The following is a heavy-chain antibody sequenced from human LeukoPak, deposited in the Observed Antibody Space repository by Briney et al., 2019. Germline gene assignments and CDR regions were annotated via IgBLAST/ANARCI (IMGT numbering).Heavy chain of an antibody. CDR3: ARVSSLVRHHLDY. CDR1: GYTFTSYD. CDR2: MNPNSGNT. D-gene: IGHD6-6*01. V-gene: IGHV1-8*01. Sequence: ASVKVSCKASGYTFTSYDINWVRQATGQGLEWMGWMNPNSGNTGYAQKFQGRVTMTRDTSISTAYMELSSLISEDTAVYYCARVSSLVRHHLDYWGQGTLVTVSS. J-gene: IGHJ4*02.